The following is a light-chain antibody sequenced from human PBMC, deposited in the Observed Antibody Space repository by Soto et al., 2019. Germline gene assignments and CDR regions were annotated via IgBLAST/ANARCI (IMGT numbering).Light chain of an antibody. J-gene: IGKJ3*01. V-gene: IGKV3-20*01. Sequence: IVLTQSPGTLSLSPVERATLSCGASQSVTNNFLAWYQQKPGQAPRLLIYGASSRATGVPDRFSGSGSGTDFTLTISRREPGDFSVSYCQQDVTPLFTFGPGTKVDIK. CDR3: QQDVTPLFT. CDR1: QSVTNNF. CDR2: GAS.